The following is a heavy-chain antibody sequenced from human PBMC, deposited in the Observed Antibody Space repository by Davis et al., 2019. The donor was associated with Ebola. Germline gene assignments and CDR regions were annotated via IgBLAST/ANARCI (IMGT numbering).Heavy chain of an antibody. Sequence: PSETLSLTCTVSGGSISSYYWSWIRQHPGKGLEWIGYIYYSGSTYYNPSLKSRVTISVDTSKNQFSLKLSSVTAADTAVYYCARGRRGAIAALSRNRAYNWFDPWGQGTLVTVSS. CDR1: GGSISSYY. D-gene: IGHD6-6*01. CDR2: IYYSGST. J-gene: IGHJ5*02. V-gene: IGHV4-59*12. CDR3: ARGRRGAIAALSRNRAYNWFDP.